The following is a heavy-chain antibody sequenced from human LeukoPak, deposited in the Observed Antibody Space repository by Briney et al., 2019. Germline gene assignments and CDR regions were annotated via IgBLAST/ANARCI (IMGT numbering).Heavy chain of an antibody. J-gene: IGHJ4*02. CDR1: GFTFSGSA. CDR3: TNAYDGAPFDY. V-gene: IGHV3-73*01. CDR2: IRSKANSYAT. D-gene: IGHD5-12*01. Sequence: GGSLRLSCAASGFTFSGSAMHWVRQASGKGLEWVGRIRSKANSYATAYAASVKGRFTISRDDSKNTAYLQMNSLKTEDTAVYYCTNAYDGAPFDYRGQGTLVTVSS.